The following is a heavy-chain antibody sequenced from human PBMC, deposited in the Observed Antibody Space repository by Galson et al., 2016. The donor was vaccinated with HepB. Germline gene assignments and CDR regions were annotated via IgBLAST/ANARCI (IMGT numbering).Heavy chain of an antibody. J-gene: IGHJ4*02. CDR2: ISKDGRIK. D-gene: IGHD3-10*01. V-gene: IGHV3-30*18. CDR3: AKEDGGSGSYLEY. Sequence: FLRLSCAASGFIFSSYGMHWVRQAPGKGLEWVSVISKDGRIKNYAESEKGRFTISRDNSKNTLYLQMNTLRVEDTAVYYCAKEDGGSGSYLEYWGQGTLVTVSS. CDR1: GFIFSSYG.